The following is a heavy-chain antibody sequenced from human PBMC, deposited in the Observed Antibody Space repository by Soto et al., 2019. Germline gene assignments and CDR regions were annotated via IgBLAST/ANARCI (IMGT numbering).Heavy chain of an antibody. V-gene: IGHV4-39*01. CDR2: IYYSGST. Sequence: SLTCTVSGGSISSSSYYWGWIRQPPGKGLEWIGSIYYSGSTYYNPSLKSRVTISVDTSKNQFSLKLSSVTAADTAVYYCARHPSSSPNYYYYYYMDVWGKGTTVTVSS. CDR1: GGSISSSSYY. CDR3: ARHPSSSPNYYYYYYMDV. D-gene: IGHD6-13*01. J-gene: IGHJ6*03.